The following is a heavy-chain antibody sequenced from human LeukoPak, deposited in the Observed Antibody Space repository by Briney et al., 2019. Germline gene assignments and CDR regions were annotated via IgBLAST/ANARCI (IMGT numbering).Heavy chain of an antibody. CDR2: IHHSRST. J-gene: IGHJ4*02. V-gene: IGHV4-4*02. Sequence: SDTLSLTCAVSGGSISSSNWWNWVRQPPGKGLEWVGEIHHSRSTNYNPSLKSRVTISVDKSKNQFSLKLSSVTAADTAVYYCARSGGYYSGSGSYYNYFDYWGQGTLVTVSS. CDR1: GGSISSSNW. CDR3: ARSGGYYSGSGSYYNYFDY. D-gene: IGHD3-10*01.